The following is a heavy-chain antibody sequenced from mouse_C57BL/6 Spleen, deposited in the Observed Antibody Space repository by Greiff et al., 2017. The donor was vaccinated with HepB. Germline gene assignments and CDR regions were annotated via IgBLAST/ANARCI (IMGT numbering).Heavy chain of an antibody. V-gene: IGHV1-64*01. D-gene: IGHD2-4*01. Sequence: QVQLQQSGAELVKPGASVKLSCKASGYTFTSYWMHWVKQRPGQGLEWIGMIHPNSGSTNYNEKFKSKATLTVDKSSSTAYMQLSSLTSEDSAVYYCGLDDYAYYFDYWGQGTTLTVSS. CDR1: GYTFTSYW. J-gene: IGHJ2*01. CDR2: IHPNSGST. CDR3: GLDDYAYYFDY.